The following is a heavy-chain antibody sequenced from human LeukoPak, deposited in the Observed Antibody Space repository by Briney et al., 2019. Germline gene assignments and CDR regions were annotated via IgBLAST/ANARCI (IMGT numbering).Heavy chain of an antibody. CDR1: GFTFSSYG. J-gene: IGHJ4*02. CDR3: ARGERYPYYFDY. V-gene: IGHV3-33*01. Sequence: GRSLRLSCAASGFTFSSYGMRWVRQAPGKGLEWVAVIWYDGSNKYYADSVKGRFTISRDNSKNTLYLQMNSLRAEDTAVYYCARGERYPYYFDYWGQGTLVTVSS. CDR2: IWYDGSNK. D-gene: IGHD1-26*01.